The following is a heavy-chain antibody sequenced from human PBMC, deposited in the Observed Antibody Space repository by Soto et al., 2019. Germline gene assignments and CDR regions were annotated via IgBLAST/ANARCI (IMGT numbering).Heavy chain of an antibody. V-gene: IGHV1-24*01. J-gene: IGHJ4*02. D-gene: IGHD3-9*01. CDR3: ASKPRYFDWLSIDY. CDR2: FDPEDGET. Sequence: ASVKVSCKVSGYTLTELSMHLVRQAPGKGLEWMGGFDPEDGETIYAQKFQGRVTMTEDTSTDTAYMELSSLRSEDTAVYYCASKPRYFDWLSIDYWGQGTLVTVSS. CDR1: GYTLTELS.